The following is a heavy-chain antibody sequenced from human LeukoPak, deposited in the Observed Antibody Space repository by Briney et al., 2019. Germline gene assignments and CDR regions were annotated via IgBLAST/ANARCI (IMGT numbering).Heavy chain of an antibody. D-gene: IGHD3-10*01. Sequence: PGGSLRLSCAASGFTFSSYAMSWVRQAPGKGLEWVSAISGSGGSTYYDDSVKGRFTISRDNYKNTLYLQMNSLRAEDTAVYYCAKEGYYYGSGSYDYYYYYMDVWGKGTTVTVSS. CDR1: GFTFSSYA. CDR3: AKEGYYYGSGSYDYYYYYMDV. J-gene: IGHJ6*03. V-gene: IGHV3-23*01. CDR2: ISGSGGST.